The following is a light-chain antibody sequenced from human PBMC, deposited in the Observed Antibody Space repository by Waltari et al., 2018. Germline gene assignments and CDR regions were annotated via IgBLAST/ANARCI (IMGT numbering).Light chain of an antibody. CDR2: AAA. Sequence: AIRMTQSPSSLSASTGDRVTITCRASQDIASHLAWYQQQPGKAPDLLIFAAATLQSGGPSRFSGSGSGTDFTLTIGCLQSEDFATYYCQQYSTYPRTFGQGTKVEIK. CDR1: QDIASH. CDR3: QQYSTYPRT. V-gene: IGKV1-8*01. J-gene: IGKJ1*01.